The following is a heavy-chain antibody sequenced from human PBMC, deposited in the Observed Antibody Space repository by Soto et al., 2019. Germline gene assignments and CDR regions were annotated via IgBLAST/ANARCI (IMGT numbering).Heavy chain of an antibody. D-gene: IGHD4-17*01. J-gene: IGHJ4*02. CDR3: AKLGLVGLGYGDYLSYFDY. CDR1: GFTFSTYG. Sequence: QPGGSLRLSCAASGFTFSTYGMHWVRQAPGKGLEWVAVISYDGTNKYYANSVKGRFTISRDNSKNTLYLQMNSLRAEDTAVYYCAKLGLVGLGYGDYLSYFDYWGQGTLVTVSS. CDR2: ISYDGTNK. V-gene: IGHV3-30*18.